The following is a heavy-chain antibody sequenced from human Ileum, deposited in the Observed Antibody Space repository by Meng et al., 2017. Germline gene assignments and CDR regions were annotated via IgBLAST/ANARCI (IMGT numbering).Heavy chain of an antibody. Sequence: QVQHQEACPGLVEPSGTLSLTSAVVGGSISSSNWWTWVRQAPGKGLEWIGEIYHSGSPNYNPSLKSRVTISVDKSQNQFSLKLNSVTAADTAVYYCARVVGGPASMSGWFDHWGQGTLVTVSS. CDR1: GGSISSSNW. J-gene: IGHJ5*01. V-gene: IGHV4-4*02. CDR2: IYHSGSP. CDR3: ARVVGGPASMSGWFDH. D-gene: IGHD2-2*01.